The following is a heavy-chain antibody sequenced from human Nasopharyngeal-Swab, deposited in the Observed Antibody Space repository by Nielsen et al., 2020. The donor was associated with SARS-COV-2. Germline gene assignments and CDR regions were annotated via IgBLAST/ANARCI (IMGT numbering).Heavy chain of an antibody. V-gene: IGHV3-43*01. CDR2: ISWDGGST. Sequence: GESLKISCAASGFTFDDYTMHWVRQAPGKGLEWVSLISWDGGSTYYADSVKGRFIISRDNSKNSLYLQMNSLRTEDTALYYCAKDIKGDGSGTHFDYWGQGTLVTVSS. D-gene: IGHD3-10*01. J-gene: IGHJ4*02. CDR1: GFTFDDYT. CDR3: AKDIKGDGSGTHFDY.